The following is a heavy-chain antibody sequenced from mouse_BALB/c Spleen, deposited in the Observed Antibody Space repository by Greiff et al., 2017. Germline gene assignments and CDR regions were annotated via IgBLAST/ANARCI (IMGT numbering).Heavy chain of an antibody. D-gene: IGHD2-3*01. CDR3: TRSFYDGYSFDY. CDR1: GFPFSSFG. CDR2: ISSGSSTI. V-gene: IGHV5-17*02. J-gene: IGHJ2*01. Sequence: EVKVVESGGGLVQPGGSRKLSCAASGFPFSSFGMHWVRQAPEKGLEWVAYISSGSSTIYYADTVKGRFTISRDNPKNTLFLQMTSLRSEDTAMYYCTRSFYDGYSFDYWGQGTTLTVSS.